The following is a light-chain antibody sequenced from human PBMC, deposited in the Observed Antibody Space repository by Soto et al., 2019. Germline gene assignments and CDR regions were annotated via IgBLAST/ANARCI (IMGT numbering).Light chain of an antibody. CDR3: FSHRGGDSHV. CDR2: GVT. V-gene: IGLV2-14*01. Sequence: QSALTQPASVSGSPGQSITISCTGTSSDVGAYNYVSWYQQYPGKAPKLMIYGVTNRPSEVSNRFSGSKTGNTASLTISGLQAEDEADYYCFSHRGGDSHVFGTGTKVTV. J-gene: IGLJ1*01. CDR1: SSDVGAYNY.